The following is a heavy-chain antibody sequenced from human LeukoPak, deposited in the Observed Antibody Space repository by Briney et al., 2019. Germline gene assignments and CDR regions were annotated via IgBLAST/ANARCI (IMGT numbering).Heavy chain of an antibody. Sequence: SETLSLTCTVSGGSISSYYWSWIRQPAGKGLEWIGRIYTSGSTNYNPSLKSRVTISVDTSKNQFSLKLSSVTAADTAVYYCSTYYYDSSGYTGDYWGQGTLVTVSS. V-gene: IGHV4-4*07. CDR3: STYYYDSSGYTGDY. J-gene: IGHJ4*02. CDR2: IYTSGST. D-gene: IGHD3-22*01. CDR1: GGSISSYY.